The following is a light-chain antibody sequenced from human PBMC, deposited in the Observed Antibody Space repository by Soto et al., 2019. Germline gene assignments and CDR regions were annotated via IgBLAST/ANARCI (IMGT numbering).Light chain of an antibody. Sequence: EIVLTQSPATLSLSPGERATLSCRASQSVSDYLAWYQHKPGKAPSLLIYDASNRATGIPARFSGSGSGTDFTLTISSLEPEDFAVYYCQQRYNWPPYTFGQGTKLEIK. J-gene: IGKJ2*01. CDR1: QSVSDY. CDR2: DAS. CDR3: QQRYNWPPYT. V-gene: IGKV3-11*01.